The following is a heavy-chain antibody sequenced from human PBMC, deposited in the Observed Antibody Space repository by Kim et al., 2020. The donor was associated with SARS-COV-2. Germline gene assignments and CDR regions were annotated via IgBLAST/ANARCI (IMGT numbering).Heavy chain of an antibody. CDR3: ANLVRVVFIGYFDL. J-gene: IGHJ2*01. D-gene: IGHD3-10*02. CDR2: ISCGGSST. V-gene: IGHV3-23*01. CDR1: GFTFSSYA. Sequence: GGSLRLSCAASGFTFSSYAMSWVRQAPGKGLEWVSAISCGGSSTYYADSVKGRFTISRDNSKNTLYLQMNSLRAEDTAVYYCANLVRVVFIGYFDLWGLGTLVTVSS.